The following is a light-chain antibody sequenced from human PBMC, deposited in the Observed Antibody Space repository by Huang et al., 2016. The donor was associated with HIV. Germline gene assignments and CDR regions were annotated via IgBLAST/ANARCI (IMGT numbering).Light chain of an antibody. CDR3: QQYNNWPTT. Sequence: EIVMTQSPGTLSVSPGDRATLSGRASQRFSNNLAWYQQKPGQAPRLLILGASLRATGLPARCSGSGSGTEFTLTISSLQSEDCAVYYCQQYNNWPTTFGPGTKVDIK. J-gene: IGKJ3*01. CDR2: GAS. V-gene: IGKV3-15*01. CDR1: QRFSNN.